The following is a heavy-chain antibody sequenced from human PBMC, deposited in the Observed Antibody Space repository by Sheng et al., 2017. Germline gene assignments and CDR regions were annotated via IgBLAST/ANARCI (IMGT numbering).Heavy chain of an antibody. D-gene: IGHD5-18*01. V-gene: IGHV4-38-2*02. CDR2: LSHTGST. Sequence: QVQLQESGPGLVKPSATLSLTCTVSGYSISSGYYWGWIRQPPVKGLEWIGTLSHTGSTYYNPSLKSRVTISLDTSNNHFSLRLSSVTAADTAVYYCARAGYSYATAFDIWGQGTLVTVSS. CDR1: GYSISSGYY. J-gene: IGHJ3*02. CDR3: ARAGYSYATAFDI.